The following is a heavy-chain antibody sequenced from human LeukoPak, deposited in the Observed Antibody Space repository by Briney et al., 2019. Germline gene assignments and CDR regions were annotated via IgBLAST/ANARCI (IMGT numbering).Heavy chain of an antibody. D-gene: IGHD4-11*01. J-gene: IGHJ6*03. CDR1: GFTFTTYW. CDR2: IKQDGTEK. CDR3: ARDQGTVISYYYYYYMDV. Sequence: GGSLRLSCAASGFTFTTYWMSWVRQPPGKGLEWVANIKQDGTEKYYVDSVKGRFTISRDNAKNSLYLQMNSLRAEDTAVYYCARDQGTVISYYYYYYMDVWGKGTTVTVSS. V-gene: IGHV3-7*01.